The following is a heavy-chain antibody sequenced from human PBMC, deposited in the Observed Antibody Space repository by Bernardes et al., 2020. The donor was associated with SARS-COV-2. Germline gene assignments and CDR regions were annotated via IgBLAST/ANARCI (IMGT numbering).Heavy chain of an antibody. D-gene: IGHD3-16*01. CDR3: ASRMATSWGFDY. CDR2: LYRGGST. V-gene: IGHV3-66*02. Sequence: GGSLRLSCAASGFTVSSNYIGWVRQASGQGPEWGADLYRGGSTYYAYTVKGRFSIPRDNSKNTLFLQMNSLRVEDTTVYYCASRMATSWGFDYWGQGTLVTVSS. J-gene: IGHJ4*02. CDR1: GFTVSSNY.